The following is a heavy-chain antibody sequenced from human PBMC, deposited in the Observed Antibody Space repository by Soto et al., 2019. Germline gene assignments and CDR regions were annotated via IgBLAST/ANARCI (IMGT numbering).Heavy chain of an antibody. CDR2: ISSGSTLI. V-gene: IGHV3-48*02. J-gene: IGHJ4*02. D-gene: IGHD3-10*01. CDR1: GFTFSSYS. CDR3: AKDGMVRGVIRSSSDY. Sequence: GGSLRLSCATSGFTFSSYSMNWVRRAPGKGLEWISYISSGSTLIYYADSVKGRFTISRDNSKNTLYLQMNSLRDEDTAVYYCAKDGMVRGVIRSSSDYWGQGTLVTVSS.